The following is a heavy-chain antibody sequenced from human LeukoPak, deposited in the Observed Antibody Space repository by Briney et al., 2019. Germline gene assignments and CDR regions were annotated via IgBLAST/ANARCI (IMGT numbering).Heavy chain of an antibody. CDR3: AREYDFWSGYPLVPFDY. D-gene: IGHD3-3*01. CDR1: GGTFSSYA. Sequence: GASVKVSCKASGGTFSSYAISWVRQAPGQGLEWMGGIIPIFGTANYAQKFQGRVTITADESTSTAYMELSSLSSEDTAVYYCAREYDFWSGYPLVPFDYWGQGTLVTVSS. CDR2: IIPIFGTA. J-gene: IGHJ4*02. V-gene: IGHV1-69*13.